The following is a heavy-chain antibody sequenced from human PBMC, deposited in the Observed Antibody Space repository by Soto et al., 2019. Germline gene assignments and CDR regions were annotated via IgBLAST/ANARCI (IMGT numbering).Heavy chain of an antibody. V-gene: IGHV4-31*03. CDR3: ARWQLCPRGCYYYGMDV. D-gene: IGHD2-2*01. J-gene: IGHJ6*02. Sequence: QVQLQESGPGLVKPSQTLSLTCTVSGGSISSGGYYWSWIRQHPGKGLEWIGYIYYSGSTYYNPSLKSRVTIAVDTSKNQFSLKLSSVTAADTAVYYRARWQLCPRGCYYYGMDVWGQGTTVTVSS. CDR1: GGSISSGGYY. CDR2: IYYSGST.